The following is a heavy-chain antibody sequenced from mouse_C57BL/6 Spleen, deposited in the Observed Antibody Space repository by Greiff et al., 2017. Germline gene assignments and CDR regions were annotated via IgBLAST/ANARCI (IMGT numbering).Heavy chain of an antibody. CDR3: ARGHYDYDWYFDV. J-gene: IGHJ1*03. Sequence: EVMLVESGGGLVKPGGSLKLSCAASGFTFSDYGMHWVRQAPEKGLEWVAYISSGSSTIYYADTVKGRFTISRDNAKNTLFLQMTSLGSEDTAMYYCARGHYDYDWYFDVWGTGTTVTVSS. D-gene: IGHD2-4*01. V-gene: IGHV5-17*01. CDR1: GFTFSDYG. CDR2: ISSGSSTI.